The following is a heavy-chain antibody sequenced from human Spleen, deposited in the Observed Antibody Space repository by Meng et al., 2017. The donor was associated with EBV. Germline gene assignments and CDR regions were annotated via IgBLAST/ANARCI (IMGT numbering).Heavy chain of an antibody. J-gene: IGHJ4*02. CDR3: ARDGYGADAY. Sequence: QVQLVQSGAEVKKPGASVKVSCQASAYTFTDFQMHWVRQAPGQGLEWMGRISPNSGATIYARKFHGRVTMTRDTSISTVYMELSSLTSEDVAVYYCARDGYGADAYWGQGTLVTVSS. CDR2: ISPNSGAT. CDR1: AYTFTDFQ. D-gene: IGHD5-12*01. V-gene: IGHV1-2*06.